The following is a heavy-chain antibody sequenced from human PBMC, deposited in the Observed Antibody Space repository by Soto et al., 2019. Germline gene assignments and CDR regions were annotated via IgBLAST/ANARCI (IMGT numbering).Heavy chain of an antibody. CDR2: IYHTGSA. CDR1: GGSIRSGGYH. J-gene: IGHJ3*01. CDR3: SRLQVNGGAFDV. D-gene: IGHD1-1*01. V-gene: IGHV4-31*03. Sequence: SETLSLTCSVSGGSIRSGGYHWSWVRQRPGEGREWIGNIYHTGSAYYTPSLKSRVSFSVDTSKNQVSLKVNSVTAADTAVYYCSRLQVNGGAFDVWGQGTMVTVSS.